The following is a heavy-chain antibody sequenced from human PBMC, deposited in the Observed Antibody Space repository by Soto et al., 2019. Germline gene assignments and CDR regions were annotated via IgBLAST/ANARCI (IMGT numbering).Heavy chain of an antibody. Sequence: EVQLVESGGGLVQPGRSLRLSCVASGFIADDYAMHWVRQAPGRGLEWVSGISSNSATINYADSVKGRFTISRDNAKNSLFLQMNSLRPDDTAIYYCVKDMKWGGMTTVHYFDSWGQGTLVTVSS. V-gene: IGHV3-9*02. CDR2: ISSNSATI. CDR3: VKDMKWGGMTTVHYFDS. CDR1: GFIADDYA. D-gene: IGHD4-17*01. J-gene: IGHJ4*02.